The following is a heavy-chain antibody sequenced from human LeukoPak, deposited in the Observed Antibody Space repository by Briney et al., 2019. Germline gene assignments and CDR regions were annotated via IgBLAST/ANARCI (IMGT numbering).Heavy chain of an antibody. CDR2: SDPEDGET. D-gene: IGHD6-6*01. Sequence: ASVKVSCKVSGYTLTELSMHWVRQAPGKGLEWMGGSDPEDGETIYAQKFQGRVTMSEDTSTDTAYMELSSLRSEDTAVYYCATVVRPASVFDYWGQGTLVTVSS. V-gene: IGHV1-24*01. CDR1: GYTLTELS. J-gene: IGHJ4*02. CDR3: ATVVRPASVFDY.